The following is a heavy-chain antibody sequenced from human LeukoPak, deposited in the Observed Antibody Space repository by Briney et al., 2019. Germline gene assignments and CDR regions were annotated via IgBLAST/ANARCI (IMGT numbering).Heavy chain of an antibody. J-gene: IGHJ6*03. D-gene: IGHD2-2*01. CDR2: IYYSGST. CDR3: ARDNRDCSSTSCHGGYYYYYMDV. CDR1: GGSISSYY. V-gene: IGHV4-59*12. Sequence: SETLSLTCTVSGGSISSYYWSWIRQPPGKGLEWIGYIYYSGSTYYNPSLKSRVTISVDRSKNQFSLKLSSVTAADTAVYYCARDNRDCSSTSCHGGYYYYYMDVWGKGTTVTVSS.